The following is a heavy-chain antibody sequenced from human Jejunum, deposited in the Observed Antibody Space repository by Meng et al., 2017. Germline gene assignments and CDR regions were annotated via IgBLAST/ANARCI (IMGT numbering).Heavy chain of an antibody. CDR2: LYDDGST. Sequence: VRVLGMGGCLFPPGGYLGFFCAASGFAVSSNFMSWVRQAPGKGLEWVSVLYDDGSTYYADSVKGRFTISRDNSKNTLFLQMNSLRVEDTAVYYCARRHYNYYDDCWGQGTLVTVSS. D-gene: IGHD5-24*01. V-gene: IGHV3-53*02. CDR3: ARRHYNYYDDC. J-gene: IGHJ4*02. CDR1: GFAVSSNF.